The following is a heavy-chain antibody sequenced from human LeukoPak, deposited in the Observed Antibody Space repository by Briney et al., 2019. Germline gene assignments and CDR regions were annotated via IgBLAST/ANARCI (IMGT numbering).Heavy chain of an antibody. J-gene: IGHJ4*02. CDR2: IYYSGST. CDR1: GGSISSGGYY. Sequence: SETLSLTCTVSGGSISSGGYYWSWIRQHPGKGLEWIGYIYYSGSTYYNPSLKSRVTISVDTSKNQFSLKLSSVTAADTAVYYCARQTSGAIAAAGTVDYWGQGTLVTVSS. V-gene: IGHV4-31*03. CDR3: ARQTSGAIAAAGTVDY. D-gene: IGHD6-13*01.